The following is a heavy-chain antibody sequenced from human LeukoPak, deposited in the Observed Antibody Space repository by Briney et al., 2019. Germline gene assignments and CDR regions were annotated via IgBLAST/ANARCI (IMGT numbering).Heavy chain of an antibody. V-gene: IGHV5-51*01. CDR3: ARQSYWNDLSSPFNI. J-gene: IGHJ3*02. D-gene: IGHD1-1*01. Sequence: GESLKISCQASGYSFTNYWIGWVRQMPGKGLEWMGIIYPGDSDTRYSPSFQGQVTLSADNSISTAYLQWSSLKASDTAMYYCARQSYWNDLSSPFNIWGQGTMVTVSP. CDR2: IYPGDSDT. CDR1: GYSFTNYW.